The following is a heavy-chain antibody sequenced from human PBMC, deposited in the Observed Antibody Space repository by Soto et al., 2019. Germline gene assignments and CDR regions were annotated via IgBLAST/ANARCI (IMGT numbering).Heavy chain of an antibody. V-gene: IGHV3-21*01. CDR3: ARDHDYIVATDPLDY. D-gene: IGHD5-12*01. J-gene: IGHJ4*02. CDR2: ISSSSSYI. CDR1: GFTFSSYS. Sequence: GGSLRLSCAASGFTFSSYSMNWVRQAPGKGLEWVSSISSSSSYIYYADSVKGRFTISRDNAKNSLYLQMNSLRAEDTAVYYCARDHDYIVATDPLDYWGQGTLVTVSS.